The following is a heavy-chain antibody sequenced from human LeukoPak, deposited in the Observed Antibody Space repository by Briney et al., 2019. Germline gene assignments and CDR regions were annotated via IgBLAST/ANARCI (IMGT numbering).Heavy chain of an antibody. Sequence: PSETLSLTCTVSGGSISSYYWSWIRQPPGKGLEWNGYIYYSGSTNYNPSLKSRVTISVDTSKNQFSLKLSSVTAADTAVYYCASSSVTPETFDYWGQGTLVTVSS. CDR1: GGSISSYY. J-gene: IGHJ4*02. V-gene: IGHV4-59*01. CDR2: IYYSGST. CDR3: ASSSVTPETFDY. D-gene: IGHD4-17*01.